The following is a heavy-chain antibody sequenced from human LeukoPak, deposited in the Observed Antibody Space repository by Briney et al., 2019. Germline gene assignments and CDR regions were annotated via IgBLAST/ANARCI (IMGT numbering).Heavy chain of an antibody. J-gene: IGHJ4*02. CDR2: IQSDGSNK. CDR3: AKSVEGLSRFFDY. D-gene: IGHD3-3*01. V-gene: IGHV3-30*02. Sequence: GGSLRLSCAASGFTFNSYGMHWVRQAPGKGLEWVAFIQSDGSNKYYADSVKGRFTISRDNSRNTLYLQMTSLKAEDTAVYYCAKSVEGLSRFFDYWGQGTLVTVSS. CDR1: GFTFNSYG.